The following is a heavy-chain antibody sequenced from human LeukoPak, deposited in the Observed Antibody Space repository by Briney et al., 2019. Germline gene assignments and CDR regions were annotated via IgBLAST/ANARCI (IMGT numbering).Heavy chain of an antibody. J-gene: IGHJ4*02. CDR3: ARVFDVDYFSATGYSDY. Sequence: GGSLRLSCAASGFSFNSFSMNWVRQAPGRGLEWVSYIMSSGTYIYYADSVRGRFTISRDNARNSLYLQMDSLTAEDTAIYYCARVFDVDYFSATGYSDYWGQGVLVTVSS. D-gene: IGHD2/OR15-2a*01. V-gene: IGHV3-21*06. CDR2: IMSSGTYI. CDR1: GFSFNSFS.